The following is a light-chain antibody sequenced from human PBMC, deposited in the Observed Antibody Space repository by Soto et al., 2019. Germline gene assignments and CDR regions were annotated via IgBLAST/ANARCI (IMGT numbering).Light chain of an antibody. CDR2: DAS. CDR3: QQYGGSSIT. V-gene: IGKV3D-20*01. CDR1: QTVSNGRY. Sequence: EIVLTQSPATLSLSPGERATLSCGASQTVSNGRYLAWYQQKPGLAPRLLIYDASSRATGIPARFSGSGSGTDFTLTISSLDPEDFAVYYCQQYGGSSITFSQGTRVEIK. J-gene: IGKJ5*01.